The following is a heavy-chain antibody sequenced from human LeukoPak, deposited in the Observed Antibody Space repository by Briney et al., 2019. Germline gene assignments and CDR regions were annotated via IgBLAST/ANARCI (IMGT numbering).Heavy chain of an antibody. CDR1: GFTFSSYG. CDR3: ARGVVVVAARGPRFDP. J-gene: IGHJ5*02. V-gene: IGHV3-30*02. Sequence: GGSLRLSCAASGFTFSSYGMHWVRQAPGKGLEWVAFIRYDGSNKYYADSVKGRFTISRDNSKNTLYLQMNSLRAEDTAVYCCARGVVVVAARGPRFDPWGQGTLVTVSS. CDR2: IRYDGSNK. D-gene: IGHD2-15*01.